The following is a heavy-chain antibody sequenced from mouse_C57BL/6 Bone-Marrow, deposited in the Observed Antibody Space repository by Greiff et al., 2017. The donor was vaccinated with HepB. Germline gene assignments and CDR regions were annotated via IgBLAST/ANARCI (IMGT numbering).Heavy chain of an antibody. CDR1: GFNIKDYY. D-gene: IGHD1-1*01. V-gene: IGHV14-1*01. J-gene: IGHJ3*01. CDR2: IDPEDGDT. CDR3: TYITTVVARGFAY. Sequence: EVQLQQSGAELVRPGASVKLSCTASGFNIKDYYMHWVKQRPEQGLEWIGRIDPEDGDTEYAPKFQGKATMTADTSSNTAYLQLSSLTSEDTAVYYCTYITTVVARGFAYWGQGTLVTVSA.